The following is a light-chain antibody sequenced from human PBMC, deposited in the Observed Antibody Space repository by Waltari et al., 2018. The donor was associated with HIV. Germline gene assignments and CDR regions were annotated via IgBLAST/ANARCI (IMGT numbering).Light chain of an antibody. Sequence: QSALTQPASVSGSPGQSITISCTGTSSDVASYNLVSWYQQHPGKAPKLMIYEVSKRPSGVSNRFSGSKSGNTASLTISGLQAEDEADYYCCSYAGSSTHVFGSGTKVTVL. CDR3: CSYAGSSTHV. V-gene: IGLV2-23*02. CDR2: EVS. CDR1: SSDVASYNL. J-gene: IGLJ1*01.